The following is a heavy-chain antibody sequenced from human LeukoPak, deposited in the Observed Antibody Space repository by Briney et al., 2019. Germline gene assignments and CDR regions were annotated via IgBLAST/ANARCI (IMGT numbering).Heavy chain of an antibody. J-gene: IGHJ5*02. CDR3: ASPIAVAAP. Sequence: SETLSLTCTVSGGSISGSYWSWLRQPPGKGLGWIGEINHSGSTNYNPSLKSRVTISVDTSKNQFSLKLSSVTAADTAVYYCASPIAVAAPWGQGTLVTVSS. D-gene: IGHD6-19*01. CDR2: INHSGST. CDR1: GGSISGSY. V-gene: IGHV4-34*01.